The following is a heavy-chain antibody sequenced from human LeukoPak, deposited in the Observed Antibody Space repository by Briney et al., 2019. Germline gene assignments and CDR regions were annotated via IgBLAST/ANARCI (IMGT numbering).Heavy chain of an antibody. J-gene: IGHJ4*02. D-gene: IGHD3-10*01. CDR1: GGSTSSYY. Sequence: SETLSLTCTVSGGSTSSYYWSWIRQPPGKGLEWIGYIYYSGSTNYNPSPKSRVTISVDTSKNQFSLKLSSVTAADTAVYYCARARRSLLWFGELLVYFDYWGQGTLVTVSS. V-gene: IGHV4-59*01. CDR2: IYYSGST. CDR3: ARARRSLLWFGELLVYFDY.